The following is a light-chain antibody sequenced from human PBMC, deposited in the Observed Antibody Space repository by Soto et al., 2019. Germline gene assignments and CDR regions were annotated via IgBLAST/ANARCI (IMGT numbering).Light chain of an antibody. CDR2: KAS. J-gene: IGKJ1*01. CDR3: QQYNTFSRT. Sequence: DIPMTQSPSTLSASVGDGVTISCRASQYVRNWLAWYQQKPGKAPRLLISKASSLQDGVPSRFSGSGSGTQFTLNITSLQPDDVATYYCQQYNTFSRTFGQGTRVDIK. V-gene: IGKV1-5*03. CDR1: QYVRNW.